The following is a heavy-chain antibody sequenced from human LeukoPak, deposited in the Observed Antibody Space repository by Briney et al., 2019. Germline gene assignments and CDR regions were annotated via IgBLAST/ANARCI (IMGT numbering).Heavy chain of an antibody. CDR1: GFTFTSYA. J-gene: IGHJ4*02. Sequence: GGSLRLSCAASGFTFTSYAMSWVRQAPGKGLEWVAVISYDGSNKYYADSVKGRFAISRDNSKNTLYLQMNSLRGEDTAVFYCARDRSSYEYFFDHWGQGTLVTVSS. D-gene: IGHD5-12*01. V-gene: IGHV3-30*09. CDR2: ISYDGSNK. CDR3: ARDRSSYEYFFDH.